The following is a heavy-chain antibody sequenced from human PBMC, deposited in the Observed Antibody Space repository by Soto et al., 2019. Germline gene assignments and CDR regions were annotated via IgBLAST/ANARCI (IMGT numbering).Heavy chain of an antibody. V-gene: IGHV3-74*01. CDR3: ARVPNCDSSSCYSYFDF. CDR2: ISSDGTST. D-gene: IGHD2-2*01. Sequence: EMQLVESGGGLVQPGGSLRLSCAASGFIFSNYWMHWVRQAPGKGPVWVSRISSDGTSTTYADSVKGRFTISRDNAKNTLYLQVNRLRAEDTAVYYCARVPNCDSSSCYSYFDFWGQGALVTVSS. J-gene: IGHJ4*02. CDR1: GFIFSNYW.